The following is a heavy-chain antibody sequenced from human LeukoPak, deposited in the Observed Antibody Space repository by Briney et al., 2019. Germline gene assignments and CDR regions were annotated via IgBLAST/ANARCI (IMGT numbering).Heavy chain of an antibody. Sequence: PSETLSLTCAVYGGSFSGYYWSWIRQLPGKGLEWIGEINHSGSTNYNPSLKSRVTISVDTSKNQFSLKLSSVTAADTAVYYCARGGGYYYYYGMDVWGQGTTVTVSS. CDR1: GGSFSGYY. CDR3: ARGGGYYYYYGMDV. D-gene: IGHD3-16*01. V-gene: IGHV4-34*01. CDR2: INHSGST. J-gene: IGHJ6*02.